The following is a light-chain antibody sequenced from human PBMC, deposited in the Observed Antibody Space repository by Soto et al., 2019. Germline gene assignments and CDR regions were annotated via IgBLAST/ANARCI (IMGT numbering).Light chain of an antibody. CDR2: EVS. J-gene: IGLJ3*02. CDR1: SSDVGGYNY. CDR3: SSYAGSNNWV. V-gene: IGLV2-8*01. Sequence: QSALTQPPSASRAPGQSVTISCTRTSSDVGGYNYVSWYQQHPGKAPKLMIYEVSKRPSGVPDRFSGSKSDNTASLTVSGLQAEDEADYYCSSYAGSNNWVFGGGTKLTVL.